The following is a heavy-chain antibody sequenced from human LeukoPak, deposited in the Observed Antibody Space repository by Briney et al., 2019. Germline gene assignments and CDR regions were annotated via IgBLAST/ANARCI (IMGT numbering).Heavy chain of an antibody. CDR3: EAHRYSASLPDY. V-gene: IGHV3-23*01. CDR2: ISGSGGST. CDR1: GFTFSSYA. Sequence: PGGSLRLSCAASGFTFSSYAMSWVRQAPGKGLEWVSAISGSGGSTYYADSVKGRFTISRDNSKNTLYLQMNSLRPEDTALYYCEAHRYSASLPDYWGQGTLVTVSS. D-gene: IGHD1-26*01. J-gene: IGHJ4*02.